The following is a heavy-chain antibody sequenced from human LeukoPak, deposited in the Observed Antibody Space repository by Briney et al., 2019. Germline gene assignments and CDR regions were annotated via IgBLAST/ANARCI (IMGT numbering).Heavy chain of an antibody. J-gene: IGHJ6*04. CDR2: IIPIFGTA. CDR1: GGTFTSYA. D-gene: IGHD3-10*01. CDR3: ASSAPVAIPSFYYYGMDV. Sequence: SVKVSCKASGGTFTSYAISWVRQAPGQGLEWMGGIIPIFGTANYAHKFQGRVTITADESTSTAYMELSSLRSEDTAVYYCASSAPVAIPSFYYYGMDVWGKGTTVTVSS. V-gene: IGHV1-69*01.